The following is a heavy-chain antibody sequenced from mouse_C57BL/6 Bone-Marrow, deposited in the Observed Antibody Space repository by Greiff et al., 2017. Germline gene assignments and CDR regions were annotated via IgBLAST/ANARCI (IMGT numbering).Heavy chain of an antibody. V-gene: IGHV5-4*01. CDR2: ISDGGSYT. Sequence: EVKVVESGGGLVKPGGSLKLSCAASGFTFSSYAMSWVRQTPDKRLEWVATISDGGSYTYYPDNVKGRFTISRDNAKNHLYLQMSHLKSEDTAMYYAARDYSKGRFAYWGQGTLVTVSA. J-gene: IGHJ3*01. D-gene: IGHD2-5*01. CDR1: GFTFSSYA. CDR3: ARDYSKGRFAY.